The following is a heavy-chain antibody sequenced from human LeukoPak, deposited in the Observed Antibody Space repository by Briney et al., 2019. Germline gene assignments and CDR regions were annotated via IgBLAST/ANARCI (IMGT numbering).Heavy chain of an antibody. CDR2: IILIFGTA. CDR1: GGTFSIYA. V-gene: IGHV1-69*13. J-gene: IGHJ4*02. CDR3: AWTQWELQDPFDY. D-gene: IGHD1-26*01. Sequence: ASVKVSCTASGGTFSIYAISWVRQAPGQGLEWMGGIILIFGTANYAQKFQGRVTITADESTSTAYMELSSLRSEDTAVYYCAWTQWELQDPFDYWGQGTLVTVSS.